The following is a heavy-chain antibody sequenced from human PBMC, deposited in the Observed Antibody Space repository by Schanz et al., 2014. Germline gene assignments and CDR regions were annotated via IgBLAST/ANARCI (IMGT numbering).Heavy chain of an antibody. CDR3: ARDAADFYDILTEEDY. Sequence: QVQLVQSGAEVQKPGASVRVSCKASGYTFTTYAMSWVRQAPGQGLEWVGWISVYTGNTKYGQKVQGRVTMTADTSTNTAYMELRSLRSDDTAVYYCARDAADFYDILTEEDYWGQGTLVTDSS. CDR1: GYTFTTYA. V-gene: IGHV1-18*01. CDR2: ISVYTGNT. J-gene: IGHJ4*02. D-gene: IGHD3-9*01.